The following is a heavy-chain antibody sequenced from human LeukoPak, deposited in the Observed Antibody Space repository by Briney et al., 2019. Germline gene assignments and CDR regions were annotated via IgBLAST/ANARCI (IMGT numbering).Heavy chain of an antibody. Sequence: PGGSLRLSCAASGFTFSSYGMHWVRQAPGKGLEWVAVIWYDGSNKYYADSVKGRFTISRDNSKNTLYLQTNSLRAEDTAVYYCARVPFEYSSSWYFDYWGQGTLVTVSS. CDR1: GFTFSSYG. CDR2: IWYDGSNK. J-gene: IGHJ4*02. CDR3: ARVPFEYSSSWYFDY. D-gene: IGHD6-6*01. V-gene: IGHV3-33*01.